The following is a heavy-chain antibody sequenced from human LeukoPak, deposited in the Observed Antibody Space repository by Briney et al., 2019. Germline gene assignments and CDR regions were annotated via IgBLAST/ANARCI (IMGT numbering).Heavy chain of an antibody. J-gene: IGHJ4*02. CDR2: SAHDEVGK. Sequence: GGSLRLSCVGSGFTFSDYAIHWVRQAPGKGLEWVAVSAHDEVGKQFADSVKGRFTLSRDNSRDSVHLQMNRLRDEDTAVYYCAKDHGYGEHEPFESWGQGSLVTVSS. CDR1: GFTFSDYA. CDR3: AKDHGYGEHEPFES. V-gene: IGHV3-30*18. D-gene: IGHD4/OR15-4a*01.